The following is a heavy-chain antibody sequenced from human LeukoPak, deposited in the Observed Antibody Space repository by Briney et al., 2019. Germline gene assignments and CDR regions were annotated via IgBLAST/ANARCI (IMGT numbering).Heavy chain of an antibody. CDR3: ARADYYYGSGREAFDI. Sequence: GGSLRLSCAASGFTFSSYWIHWGRQAPGEGLVWGSRINTDGSSTAYADSVKGRFTISRDNAKNTLYLQMNSLRAEDTAVYYCARADYYYGSGREAFDIWGQGTMVTVSS. J-gene: IGHJ3*02. D-gene: IGHD3-10*01. CDR1: GFTFSSYW. V-gene: IGHV3-74*01. CDR2: INTDGSST.